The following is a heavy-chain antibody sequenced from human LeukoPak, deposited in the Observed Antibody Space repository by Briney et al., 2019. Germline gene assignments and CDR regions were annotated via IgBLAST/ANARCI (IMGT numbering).Heavy chain of an antibody. V-gene: IGHV3-74*01. Sequence: GGSLRLSCAASGFTFSNYWVHWVRQAPGKGLVWVSRINSDGRSTSYADSVKGRFTISRDNAKNTLYLQMNSLRAEDTAVYYCARGYYDSSGYYLIDYWGQGTLVTVSS. CDR3: ARGYYDSSGYYLIDY. CDR1: GFTFSNYW. J-gene: IGHJ4*02. CDR2: INSDGRST. D-gene: IGHD3-22*01.